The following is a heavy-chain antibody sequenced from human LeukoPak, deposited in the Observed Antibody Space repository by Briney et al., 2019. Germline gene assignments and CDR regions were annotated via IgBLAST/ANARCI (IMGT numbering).Heavy chain of an antibody. CDR3: AVAGRGENYYYYMDV. Sequence: GASVKVSCKASGYTFTGYYMHWVRQAPGQGLEWMGWINPNSGGTNYAQKFQGRVTMTRDTSISTAYMELSRLRSEDTAVYYCAVAGRGENYYYYMDVWGKGTTVTVSS. J-gene: IGHJ6*03. D-gene: IGHD6-19*01. V-gene: IGHV1-2*02. CDR1: GYTFTGYY. CDR2: INPNSGGT.